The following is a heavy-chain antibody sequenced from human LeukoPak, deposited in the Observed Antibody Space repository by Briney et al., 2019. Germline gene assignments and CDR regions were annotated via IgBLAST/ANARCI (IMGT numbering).Heavy chain of an antibody. V-gene: IGHV3-30-3*01. CDR2: ISYDGSST. J-gene: IGHJ3*01. D-gene: IGHD3-22*01. Sequence: GSLRLSFAASGFPFYSYLMHWVRQAPGKGLAWLALISYDGSSTYYADSVKGRFTISRDNSDNTLSLQMNSLRPEDMAVYYCARGLVTMNLAFDFWGQGTMVTVSS. CDR1: GFPFYSYL. CDR3: ARGLVTMNLAFDF.